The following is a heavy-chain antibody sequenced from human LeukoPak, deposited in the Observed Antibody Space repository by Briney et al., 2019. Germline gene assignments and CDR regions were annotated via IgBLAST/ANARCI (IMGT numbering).Heavy chain of an antibody. CDR1: GFTFSSYW. D-gene: IGHD6-19*01. J-gene: IGHJ4*02. Sequence: GGSLRLSCAASGFTFSSYWMHWVRQAPGKGLVWVSLINSDGSSTTYADSVKGRFTISRDNAKNTLYLQMNSLRAEDSAVYYCATAITESIAVAGTLDYWGQGTLVTVSS. V-gene: IGHV3-74*01. CDR2: INSDGSST. CDR3: ATAITESIAVAGTLDY.